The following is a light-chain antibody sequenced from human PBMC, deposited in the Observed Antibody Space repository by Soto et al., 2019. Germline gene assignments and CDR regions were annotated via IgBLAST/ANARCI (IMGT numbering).Light chain of an antibody. Sequence: EIVLTQSPATLCLSPGERATLSCRASQSVSSSYLAWYQQKPGQAPRFLIYDASSRATGIPDRFSGSGSGTEFTLTISSLQSEDFGVYYCQQNKDWPGTFGQGTKVDIK. CDR3: QQNKDWPGT. CDR2: DAS. J-gene: IGKJ1*01. V-gene: IGKV3D-20*02. CDR1: QSVSSSY.